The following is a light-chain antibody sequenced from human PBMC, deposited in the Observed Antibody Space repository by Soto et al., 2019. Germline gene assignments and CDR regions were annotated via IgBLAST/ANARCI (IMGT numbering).Light chain of an antibody. CDR2: ASS. J-gene: IGKJ1*01. CDR3: QQYGQA. Sequence: EIVLTQSPGTLSLSPGDRATLSCRASQTISSSYLAWYQQKPGQAPRLLIYASSRRATGIPDRFTGSESGTDFTLTISRLEPEDFAVYYCQQYGQAFGQGTKVDIK. CDR1: QTISSSY. V-gene: IGKV3-20*01.